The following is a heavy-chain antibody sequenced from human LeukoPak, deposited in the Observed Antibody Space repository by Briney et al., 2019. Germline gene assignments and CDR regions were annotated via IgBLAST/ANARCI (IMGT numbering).Heavy chain of an antibody. V-gene: IGHV3-30*18. J-gene: IGHJ6*03. Sequence: GGSLRLSCAASGFTFRTYGMHWVRQAPGKGLEWVAVISYVGSNKYYADSVQGRFTISRDNSKNTLYLQMNSLRAEDTAVYYCAKKRVGDTRYSYYMDVWGKGTTVTISS. CDR2: ISYVGSNK. CDR3: AKKRVGDTRYSYYMDV. D-gene: IGHD1-26*01. CDR1: GFTFRTYG.